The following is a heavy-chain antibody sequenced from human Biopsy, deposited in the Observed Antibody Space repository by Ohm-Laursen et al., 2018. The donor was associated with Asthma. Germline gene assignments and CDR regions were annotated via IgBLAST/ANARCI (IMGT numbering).Heavy chain of an antibody. CDR2: VYWTEST. CDR3: VRAVRNEQWLAPFDY. D-gene: IGHD6-19*01. CDR1: GGSISSFY. Sequence: SDTLSLTCSVYGGSISSFYWSWIRQSPEKGLEWMGYVYWTESTNYNPSLKSRITMSVDTSKNRMFLELTSVTAADTAIYYCVRAVRNEQWLAPFDYWGQGKPVTVSS. J-gene: IGHJ4*02. V-gene: IGHV4-59*07.